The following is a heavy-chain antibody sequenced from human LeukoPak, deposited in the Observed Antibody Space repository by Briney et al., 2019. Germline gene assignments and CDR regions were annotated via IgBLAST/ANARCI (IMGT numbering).Heavy chain of an antibody. J-gene: IGHJ4*02. CDR3: ARTSHPHGSSWLFDY. V-gene: IGHV1-46*01. CDR2: INPSGGST. Sequence: ASVKVSCKASGYTFTSYYMHWVRQAPGQGLEWMGIINPSGGSTSYAQKFQGRVTMTRDTSTSTVYMELSSLRSEDTAVYYCARTSHPHGSSWLFDYWGQGTLVTVSS. D-gene: IGHD6-13*01. CDR1: GYTFTSYY.